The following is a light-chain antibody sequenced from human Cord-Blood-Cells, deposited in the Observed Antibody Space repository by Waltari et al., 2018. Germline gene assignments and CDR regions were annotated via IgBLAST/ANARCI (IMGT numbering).Light chain of an antibody. Sequence: QSALTPPASVSGSPGQSITIPCTGTSSDVGGYNSVSWYQHHPGKAPKLMIYAVSNRPSGVSKRFSGSKSGNTASLTISGLQAEDEADYYCSSYTSSSTVFGGGTKLTVL. V-gene: IGLV2-14*03. J-gene: IGLJ2*01. CDR1: SSDVGGYNS. CDR3: SSYTSSSTV. CDR2: AVS.